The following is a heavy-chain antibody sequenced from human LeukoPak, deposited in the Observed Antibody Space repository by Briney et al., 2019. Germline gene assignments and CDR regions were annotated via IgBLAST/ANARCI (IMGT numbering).Heavy chain of an antibody. V-gene: IGHV3-9*01. CDR1: GFTFDDYA. Sequence: PGGSLRLSCAASGFTFDDYAMHWVRQAPGKGLEWVSGISWNSGSIGYADSVKGRFTISRDNAKNTLYLQMNSLRAEDTAVYYCAKVGDDSSGYPYFDYWGQGTLVTVSS. J-gene: IGHJ4*02. CDR3: AKVGDDSSGYPYFDY. D-gene: IGHD3-22*01. CDR2: ISWNSGSI.